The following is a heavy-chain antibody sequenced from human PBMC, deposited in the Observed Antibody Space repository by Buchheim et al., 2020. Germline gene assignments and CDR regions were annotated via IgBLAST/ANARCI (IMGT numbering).Heavy chain of an antibody. Sequence: EVQLLESGGGLVQPGGSLRLSCAASGFTFSSYAMSWVRQAPGKGLEWVSGIRGGGASTSYADSVKGRFTISRDNSKNTVFLQMSSLRAEDSAVYYCAKSIAVAGLQYFDSWGQGTL. J-gene: IGHJ4*02. D-gene: IGHD6-19*01. V-gene: IGHV3-23*01. CDR3: AKSIAVAGLQYFDS. CDR2: IRGGGAST. CDR1: GFTFSSYA.